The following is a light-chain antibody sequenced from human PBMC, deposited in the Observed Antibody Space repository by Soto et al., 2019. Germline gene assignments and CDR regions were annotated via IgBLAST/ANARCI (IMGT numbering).Light chain of an antibody. CDR3: XQAXSFPLA. J-gene: IGKJ4*01. Sequence: DIQMTQSPSSVSASVGDRVTITCRASQGISSWLAWYQQKPGKAPKLLIYAASSLQSGVPSRFSGSGSGTDFTLPISRLQPEDFAXXXXXQAXSFPLAFGGGTKVEIK. CDR2: AAS. CDR1: QGISSW. V-gene: IGKV1-12*01.